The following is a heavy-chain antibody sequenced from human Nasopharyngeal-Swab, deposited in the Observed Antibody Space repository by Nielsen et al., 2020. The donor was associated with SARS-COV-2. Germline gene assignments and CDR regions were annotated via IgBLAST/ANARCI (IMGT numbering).Heavy chain of an antibody. D-gene: IGHD5-18*01. CDR3: AKDVYRRSGYSYGSDAFDI. V-gene: IGHV3-30*02. J-gene: IGHJ3*02. CDR1: GFTFSSYG. CDR2: IWYDGSNK. Sequence: GESLKISCAASGFTFSSYGMHWVRQAPGKGLEWVAVIWYDGSNKYYADSVKGRFTISRDNSKNTLYLQMNSLRAEDTAVYYRAKDVYRRSGYSYGSDAFDIWGQGTMVTVSS.